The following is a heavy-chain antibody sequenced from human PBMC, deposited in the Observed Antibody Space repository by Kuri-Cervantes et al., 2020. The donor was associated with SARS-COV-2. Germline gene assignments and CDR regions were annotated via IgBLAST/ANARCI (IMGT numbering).Heavy chain of an antibody. V-gene: IGHV3-9*01. CDR3: ARTQLGMNMDV. J-gene: IGHJ6*03. D-gene: IGHD7-27*01. Sequence: GGSLRLSCAASGFTFDDYAMHWVRQAPGKGLEWVSGISWNSGSIGYADSVKGRFTISRDNAKNSLYLQMNSLRAEDTAVYYCARTQLGMNMDVWGKGTTVTVSS. CDR1: GFTFDDYA. CDR2: ISWNSGSI.